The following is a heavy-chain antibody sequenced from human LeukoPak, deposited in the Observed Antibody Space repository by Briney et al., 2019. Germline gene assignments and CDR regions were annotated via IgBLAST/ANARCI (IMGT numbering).Heavy chain of an antibody. CDR2: IYYSGST. D-gene: IGHD3-9*01. J-gene: IGHJ4*02. CDR3: ARAHFDWLFGVRYFDY. CDR1: GGSISSSSYY. V-gene: IGHV4-39*07. Sequence: SETLSLTCTVSGGSISSSSYYWGWIRQPPGKGLEWIGSIYYSGSTYYNPSLKSRVTISVDTSKNQFSLKLSPVTAADTAVYYCARAHFDWLFGVRYFDYRGQGTLVTVSS.